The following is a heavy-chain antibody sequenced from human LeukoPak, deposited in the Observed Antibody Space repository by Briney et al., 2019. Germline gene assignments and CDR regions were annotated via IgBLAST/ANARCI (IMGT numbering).Heavy chain of an antibody. D-gene: IGHD2-21*02. V-gene: IGHV4-34*01. CDR3: AGSHPTLAYCGGDCYSAYYFDY. CDR1: GGSFSGYY. J-gene: IGHJ4*02. Sequence: PSETLSLTCAVYGGSFSGYYWSWVRQPPGKGVEGMGEINHSGGTKYNTCLTSRGTISVEKSKNQFSRRRKCGAAADTAVYYCAGSHPTLAYCGGDCYSAYYFDYWGQGTLVTVSS. CDR2: INHSGGT.